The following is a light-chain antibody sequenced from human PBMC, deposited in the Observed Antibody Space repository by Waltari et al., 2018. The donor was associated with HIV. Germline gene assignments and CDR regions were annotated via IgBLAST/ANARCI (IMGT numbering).Light chain of an antibody. CDR2: GAS. J-gene: IGKJ2*01. CDR3: QQSGSSPYT. Sequence: EIVLTQSPGTLSLSPGETATLSCRASQSITNGYLVWYQQTPGQAPRLLTYGASGRATGIPDRFSVSASGTDFTLTISRLEPEDFAVYYCQQSGSSPYTFGQGTKLEIK. V-gene: IGKV3-20*01. CDR1: QSITNGY.